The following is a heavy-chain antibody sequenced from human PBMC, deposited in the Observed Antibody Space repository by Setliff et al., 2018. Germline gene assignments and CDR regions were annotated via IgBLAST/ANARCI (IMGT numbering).Heavy chain of an antibody. CDR3: ASSTLSICSGGTCPNVFDV. CDR1: GCSFRNFG. D-gene: IGHD2-15*01. CDR2: ISSYNDIT. V-gene: IGHV1-18*01. J-gene: IGHJ3*01. Sequence: ASVKVSCKASGCSFRNFGITWVRQAPGQGLEWMGWISSYNDITKYAQRFQGRLTLTTDMSTSAAYMELRRLGSDDTAGYYGASSTLSICSGGTCPNVFDVWGQGTMVTVSS.